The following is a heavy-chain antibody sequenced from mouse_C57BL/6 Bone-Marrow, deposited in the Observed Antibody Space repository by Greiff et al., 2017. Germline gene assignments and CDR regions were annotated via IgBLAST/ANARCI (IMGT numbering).Heavy chain of an antibody. Sequence: QVQLQQPGAELVMPGASVKLSCKASGYTFTSYWMHWVKQRPGKGLEWIGEIDPSDSYTNYNQKFKGKSTLTVDKSSSTAYMQLSSLTSEDSAVYYCARSSWFAYWGQGTLVTVSA. CDR1: GYTFTSYW. CDR2: IDPSDSYT. V-gene: IGHV1-69*01. J-gene: IGHJ3*01. CDR3: ARSSWFAY.